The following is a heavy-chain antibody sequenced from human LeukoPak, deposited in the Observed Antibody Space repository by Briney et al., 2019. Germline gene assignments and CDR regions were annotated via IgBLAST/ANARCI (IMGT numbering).Heavy chain of an antibody. Sequence: SETLSLTCTVSGGSISSYYWSWIRQPAGKGLEWIGRIYTSGSTNYNPSLKSRVTMSVDTSKNQFSLKLSSVTAADTAVYYCARDREEWPADYYMDVWGEGTTVTVSS. V-gene: IGHV4-4*07. CDR3: ARDREEWPADYYMDV. CDR2: IYTSGST. CDR1: GGSISSYY. J-gene: IGHJ6*03. D-gene: IGHD3-3*01.